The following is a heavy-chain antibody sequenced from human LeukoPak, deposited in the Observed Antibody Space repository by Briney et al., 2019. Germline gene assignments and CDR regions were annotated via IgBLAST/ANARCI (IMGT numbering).Heavy chain of an antibody. V-gene: IGHV3-33*03. CDR1: GFSFSTYQ. CDR2: IWSDGSNH. D-gene: IGHD3-10*01. CDR3: AGAYGSGSYFYYYYYGMDV. J-gene: IGHJ6*02. Sequence: GGSLRLSRTASGFSFSTYQMHWVRQAPGTGLEWVAVIWSDGSNHFYPDSVKGRFTISRDNAKNSLYLQMNSLRAEDTAVYYCAGAYGSGSYFYYYYYGMDVWGQGTTVTVSS.